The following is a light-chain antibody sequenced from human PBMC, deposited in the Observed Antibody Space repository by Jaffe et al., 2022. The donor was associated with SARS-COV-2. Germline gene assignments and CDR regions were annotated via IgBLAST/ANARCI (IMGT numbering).Light chain of an antibody. CDR1: QSVDSH. CDR3: QQRDSWPLT. CDR2: DAS. Sequence: EIVLTQSPATLSLSPGERATLSCRASQSVDSHLAWYQQKPGQAPRLLLYDASNRATGIPARFSGSGSGTDFTLTITNLEPEDFAVYFCQQRDSWPLTFGRGTKVEIK. V-gene: IGKV3-11*01. J-gene: IGKJ4*01.